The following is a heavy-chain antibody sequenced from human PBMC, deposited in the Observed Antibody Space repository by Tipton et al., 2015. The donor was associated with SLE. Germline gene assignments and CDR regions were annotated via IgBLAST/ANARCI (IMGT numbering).Heavy chain of an antibody. CDR1: GGSISSSSYY. Sequence: TLSLTCTVSGGSISSSSYYWSWIRQPPGKGLEWIGEINHSGSTNYNPSLKSRVTISVDTSKNQFSLKLSSVTAADTAVYYCARQGTGAPDAFDIWGQGTMVTVSS. J-gene: IGHJ3*02. V-gene: IGHV4-39*01. CDR2: INHSGST. D-gene: IGHD2-8*02. CDR3: ARQGTGAPDAFDI.